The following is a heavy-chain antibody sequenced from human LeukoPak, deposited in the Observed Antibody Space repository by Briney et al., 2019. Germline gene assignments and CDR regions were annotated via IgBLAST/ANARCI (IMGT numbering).Heavy chain of an antibody. V-gene: IGHV1-69*13. J-gene: IGHJ4*02. D-gene: IGHD3-22*01. CDR3: ARGKAYYHDSSGYQPLDY. Sequence: ASVKVSCKASGGTFSSYAISWVRQAPGQGLEWMGGIIPIFGTANYAQKFQGRVTITADESTSTAYMELSSLRSEDTAVYYCARGKAYYHDSSGYQPLDYWAGEPWSPSPQ. CDR1: GGTFSSYA. CDR2: IIPIFGTA.